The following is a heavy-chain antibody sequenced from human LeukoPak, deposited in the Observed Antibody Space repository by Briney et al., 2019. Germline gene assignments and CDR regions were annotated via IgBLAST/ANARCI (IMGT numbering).Heavy chain of an antibody. CDR1: GGSFSGYY. Sequence: IPSETLCLTCAVYGGSFSGYYWSWIRQPPGKGLEWIGEINHSGSTNYNPSLKSRVTISVDTSKNQFSLKLSSVTAADAAVYYCARDLPVRYCSGGSCYGVDYWGQGTLVTVSS. V-gene: IGHV4-34*01. CDR2: INHSGST. CDR3: ARDLPVRYCSGGSCYGVDY. D-gene: IGHD2-15*01. J-gene: IGHJ4*02.